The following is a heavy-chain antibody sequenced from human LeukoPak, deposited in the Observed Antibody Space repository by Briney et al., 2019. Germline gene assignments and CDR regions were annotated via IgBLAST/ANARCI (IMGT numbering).Heavy chain of an antibody. Sequence: GGSLRLSCAASGFSFDDYGMSWVRQAPGTGLEWVSGINWNGGGTGYVDSVKGRFTISRDNAKNSLYLQMNSLRAEDTALYYCVRDLRTGSYGNDLDHWGQGTLVTVSS. V-gene: IGHV3-20*04. CDR2: INWNGGGT. J-gene: IGHJ4*02. CDR3: VRDLRTGSYGNDLDH. D-gene: IGHD1-26*01. CDR1: GFSFDDYG.